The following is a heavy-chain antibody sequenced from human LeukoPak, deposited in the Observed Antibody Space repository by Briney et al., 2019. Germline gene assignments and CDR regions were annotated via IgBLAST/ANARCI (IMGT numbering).Heavy chain of an antibody. CDR3: ASRHCSSTSCASYYFDY. J-gene: IGHJ4*02. D-gene: IGHD2-2*01. CDR1: GGTFSSYA. Sequence: ASVKVSCKASGGTFSSYAISWVRQAPGQGLEWMGGIIPIFGTANYAQKFQGRVTITTDESTSTAYMELSSLRSEDTAVYYCASRHCSSTSCASYYFDYWGQGTLVTVSS. V-gene: IGHV1-69*05. CDR2: IIPIFGTA.